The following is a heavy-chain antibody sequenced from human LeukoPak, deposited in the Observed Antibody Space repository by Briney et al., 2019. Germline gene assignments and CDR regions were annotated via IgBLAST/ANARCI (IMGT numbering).Heavy chain of an antibody. Sequence: SETLSLTCAVYGGSFSGYYWSWIRQPPGKGLEWIGSIYYSGSTYYNPSLKSRVTISLATSKNQFSLRLTSVTAADTAVYFCARSDEWLYYGFEIWGQGTMVTVS. V-gene: IGHV4-34*01. J-gene: IGHJ3*02. CDR2: IYYSGST. CDR3: ARSDEWLYYGFEI. CDR1: GGSFSGYY. D-gene: IGHD3-3*01.